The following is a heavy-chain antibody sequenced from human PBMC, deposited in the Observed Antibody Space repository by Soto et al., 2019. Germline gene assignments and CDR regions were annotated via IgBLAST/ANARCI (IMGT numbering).Heavy chain of an antibody. D-gene: IGHD6-19*01. CDR2: IYYSGST. J-gene: IGHJ5*02. Sequence: SETLSLTCTVSGGSISSGGYYWSWIRQHPGKGLEWIGYIYYSGSTYYNPSLKSRVTISVDTSKNQFSLKLSSVTAADTAVYYCARDGAVPPYFGWFDPWGQGTLVTVSS. CDR3: ARDGAVPPYFGWFDP. V-gene: IGHV4-31*03. CDR1: GGSISSGGYY.